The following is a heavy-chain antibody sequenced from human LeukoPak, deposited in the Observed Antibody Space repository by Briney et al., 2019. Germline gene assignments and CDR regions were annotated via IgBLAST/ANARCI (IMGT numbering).Heavy chain of an antibody. Sequence: PSETLSLTCTVSGGSIATYYWSWIRQPPGEGLEWIGYIYYNGHTDYNPSLKSRVTISVHTSKNQFSLKLSSVTAADTAVYYCARVGQQLVSYYYYMDVWGKGTTVTISS. J-gene: IGHJ6*03. CDR2: IYYNGHT. D-gene: IGHD6-13*01. V-gene: IGHV4-59*01. CDR3: ARVGQQLVSYYYYMDV. CDR1: GGSIATYY.